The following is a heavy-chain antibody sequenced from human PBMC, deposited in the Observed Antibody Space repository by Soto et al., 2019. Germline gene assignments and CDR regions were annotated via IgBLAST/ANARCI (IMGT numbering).Heavy chain of an antibody. CDR2: IYYSGST. CDR1: GGSISSYY. Sequence: QVQLQESGPGLVKPSETLSLTCTVSGGSISSYYWSWIRQPPGKGLEWIGYIYYSGSTNYTPSLKSRVTISVDTSKNQFSLKLSSVTAADTAVYYWAREGCGYSYGYSFDYWGQGALVTVSS. D-gene: IGHD5-18*01. V-gene: IGHV4-59*01. CDR3: AREGCGYSYGYSFDY. J-gene: IGHJ4*02.